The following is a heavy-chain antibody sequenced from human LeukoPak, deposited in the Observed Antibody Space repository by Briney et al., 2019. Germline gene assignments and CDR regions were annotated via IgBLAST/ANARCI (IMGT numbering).Heavy chain of an antibody. CDR1: GGSFSGYY. Sequence: SETLSLTCAVYGGSFSGYYWSWIRQPPGKGLEWIGEINHSGSTNYNPSLKSRVTISVDTSKNQFSLKLSSVTAADTAVYYCAGTGRIAAAPGAFDIWGQGTMVTVSS. D-gene: IGHD6-13*01. J-gene: IGHJ3*02. CDR2: INHSGST. CDR3: AGTGRIAAAPGAFDI. V-gene: IGHV4-34*01.